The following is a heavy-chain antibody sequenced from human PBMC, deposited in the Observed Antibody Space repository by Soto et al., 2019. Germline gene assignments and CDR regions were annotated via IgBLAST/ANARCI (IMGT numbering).Heavy chain of an antibody. J-gene: IGHJ5*02. CDR2: IYHSGST. V-gene: IGHV4-30-2*01. CDR3: ARASGYDGWFDP. Sequence: QLQLQESGSGLVKPSQTLSLTCAVSGGSISSGGYSWSWLRQPPGKGLEWIGYIYHSGSTYYNPSLKSRVTISVDRSKNQFSPKLSSVTAADTAVYYCARASGYDGWFDPWGQGTLVTVSS. D-gene: IGHD5-12*01. CDR1: GGSISSGGYS.